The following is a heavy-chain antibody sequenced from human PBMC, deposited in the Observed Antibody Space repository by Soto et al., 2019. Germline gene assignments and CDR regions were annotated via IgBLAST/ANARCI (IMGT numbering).Heavy chain of an antibody. CDR1: GFTFSNAW. V-gene: IGHV3-15*01. CDR3: TTAHDYGDYFDY. CDR2: IKSKTDGGTT. Sequence: GGSLRLSCAASGFTFSNAWMSWVRQAPGKGLEWVGRIKSKTDGGTTDYAAPVKGRFTISRDDSKNTLYLQMNSLKTDDTSVYYCTTAHDYGDYFDYWGQGTLVTVSS. J-gene: IGHJ4*02. D-gene: IGHD4-17*01.